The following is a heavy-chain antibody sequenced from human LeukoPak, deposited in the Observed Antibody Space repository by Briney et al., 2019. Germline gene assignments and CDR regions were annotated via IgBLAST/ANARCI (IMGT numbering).Heavy chain of an antibody. J-gene: IGHJ1*01. CDR3: ARGTPMVRGVFQH. CDR2: INSDGSST. V-gene: IGHV3-74*01. CDR1: GFTFSSYW. Sequence: GGSLRLSCAASGFTFSSYWMHWVRQAPGKGLVWVSRINSDGSSTSYADSVKGRFTISRDNAKNSLYLQMNSLRAEDTAVYYCARGTPMVRGVFQHWGQGTLVTVSS. D-gene: IGHD3-10*01.